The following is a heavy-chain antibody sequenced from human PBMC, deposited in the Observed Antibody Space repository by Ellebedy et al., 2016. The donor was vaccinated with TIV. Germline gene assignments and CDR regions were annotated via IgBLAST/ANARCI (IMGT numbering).Heavy chain of an antibody. CDR3: ARDAWGNDYGDYFDY. J-gene: IGHJ4*02. CDR2: IYYSGST. D-gene: IGHD4-17*01. CDR1: GGSISSGDYY. Sequence: SETLSLTXTVSGGSISSGDYYWSWIRQPPGKGLEWIGYIYYSGSTYYNPSLKSRVTISVDTSKNQFSLKLSSVTAADTAVYYCARDAWGNDYGDYFDYWGQGTLVTVSS. V-gene: IGHV4-30-4*01.